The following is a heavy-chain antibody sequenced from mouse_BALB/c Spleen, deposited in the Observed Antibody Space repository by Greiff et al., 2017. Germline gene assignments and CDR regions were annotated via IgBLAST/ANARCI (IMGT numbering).Heavy chain of an antibody. D-gene: IGHD1-1*01. CDR3: ARGNYDYAMDY. V-gene: IGHV5-4*02. J-gene: IGHJ4*01. Sequence: DVMLVESGGGLVKPGGSLKLSCAASGFTFSDYYMYWVRQTPEKRLEWVATISDGGSYTYYPDSVKGRFTISRDNAKNNLYLQMSSLKSEDTAMYYCARGNYDYAMDYWGQGTSVTVSS. CDR2: ISDGGSYT. CDR1: GFTFSDYY.